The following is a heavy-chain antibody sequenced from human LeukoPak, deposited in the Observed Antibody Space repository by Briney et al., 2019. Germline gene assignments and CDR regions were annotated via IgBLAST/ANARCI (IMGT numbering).Heavy chain of an antibody. CDR2: INTDGSST. V-gene: IGHV3-74*01. CDR3: ARDPSMAAWNNDAFDI. D-gene: IGHD1/OR15-1a*01. CDR1: GFTFSSYW. J-gene: IGHJ3*02. Sequence: GGSLRLSCAASGFTFSSYWMHWVRQDPGKGLVWVSRINTDGSSTSYADSVKGRFTISRDNAKNSLYLQMNSLRAEDTAVYYCARDPSMAAWNNDAFDIWGQGTMVTVSS.